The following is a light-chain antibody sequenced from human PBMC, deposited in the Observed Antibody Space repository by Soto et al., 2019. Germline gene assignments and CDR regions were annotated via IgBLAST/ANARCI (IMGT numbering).Light chain of an antibody. CDR2: STT. V-gene: IGLV7-46*01. Sequence: QAVVTQEHSLTVSPGGTGTLTCGSSTGAVTSGHYPYWFQQKPGQAPRTLVSSTTNKHSWTPARFSGSLLGDNAALTLSGAQPEDEADYYCLLSYSGVGGVFGGGTKVTVL. J-gene: IGLJ2*01. CDR1: TGAVTSGHY. CDR3: LLSYSGVGGV.